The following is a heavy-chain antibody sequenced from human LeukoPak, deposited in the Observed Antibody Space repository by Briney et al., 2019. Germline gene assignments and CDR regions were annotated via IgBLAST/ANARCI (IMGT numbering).Heavy chain of an antibody. CDR1: GGSISSSSYY. J-gene: IGHJ2*01. CDR2: IYYSGST. CDR3: ARPQDYGDFYFDL. D-gene: IGHD4-17*01. Sequence: KPSETLSLTCTVSGGSISSSSYYWGWIRQPPGKGLEWIGSIYYSGSTYYNPSLKSRVTISVDTSKNQFSLKLSSVTAADTAVYYCARPQDYGDFYFDLWGRGTLVTVSS. V-gene: IGHV4-39*07.